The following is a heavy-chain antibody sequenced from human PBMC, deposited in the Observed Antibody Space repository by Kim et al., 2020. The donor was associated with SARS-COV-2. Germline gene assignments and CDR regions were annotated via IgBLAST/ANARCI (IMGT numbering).Heavy chain of an antibody. D-gene: IGHD2-2*01. Sequence: GGSLRLSCVASGFTFSDYYMTWIRQAPGKGLEWVAYISGSGNPIYYADSMKGRFTISRDNAKNSLSLQMNSLRAEDTARYYCAREGPHCSRTTCYPDYWGQGTLVTVSS. CDR1: GFTFSDYY. J-gene: IGHJ4*02. CDR2: ISGSGNPI. CDR3: AREGPHCSRTTCYPDY. V-gene: IGHV3-11*04.